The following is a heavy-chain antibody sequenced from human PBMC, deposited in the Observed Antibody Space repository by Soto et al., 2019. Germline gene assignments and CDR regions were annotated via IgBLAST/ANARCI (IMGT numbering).Heavy chain of an antibody. Sequence: SVKVSCKASGFPFTSSAVQWVRKARGQRLEWIGWIVVGSGNTEYARKLQERVTINREMSTSTAYMELSSLRSEDTAVYYCAADKGYGYGYGTHWGHGPSLTV. CDR2: IVVGSGNT. J-gene: IGHJ6*01. CDR1: GFPFTSSA. CDR3: AADKGYGYGYGTH. D-gene: IGHD4-17*01. V-gene: IGHV1-58*01.